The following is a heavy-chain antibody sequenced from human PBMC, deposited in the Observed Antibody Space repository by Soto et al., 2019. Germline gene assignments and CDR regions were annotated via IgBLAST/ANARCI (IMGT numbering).Heavy chain of an antibody. CDR2: ISGSGGST. CDR3: AKWSYGDYVGGLMDV. D-gene: IGHD4-17*01. J-gene: IGHJ6*04. CDR1: GFTFSSYA. V-gene: IGHV3-23*01. Sequence: EVQLLESGGGLVQPGGSLRLSCAASGFTFSSYAMSWVRQAPGKGLEWVSAISGSGGSTYYADSVKGRFTISRDTSKNTLYLQMNSLRAEDTAVDYCAKWSYGDYVGGLMDVWGKGTTVTVSS.